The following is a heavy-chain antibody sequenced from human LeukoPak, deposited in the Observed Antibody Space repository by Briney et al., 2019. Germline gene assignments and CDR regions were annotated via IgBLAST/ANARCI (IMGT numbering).Heavy chain of an antibody. J-gene: IGHJ4*02. V-gene: IGHV3-30-3*01. CDR2: ISYDGSNK. Sequence: GSLRLSCAASGFTFSSYAMHWVRQAPGKGLEWVAVISYDGSNKYYADSVKGRFTISRDNSKNTLYLQMNSLRAEDTAVYYCARITVRGVEEDYWGQGTLVTVSS. D-gene: IGHD3-10*01. CDR1: GFTFSSYA. CDR3: ARITVRGVEEDY.